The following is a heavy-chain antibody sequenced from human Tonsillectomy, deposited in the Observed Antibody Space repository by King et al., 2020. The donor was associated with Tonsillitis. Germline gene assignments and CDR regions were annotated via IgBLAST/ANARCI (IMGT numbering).Heavy chain of an antibody. J-gene: IGHJ4*02. V-gene: IGHV1-69*01. CDR1: GDTFSSYA. CDR2: MIPLLSTY. D-gene: IGHD6-19*01. Sequence: VQLGESGAEGKKPGSSVKVSCKASGDTFSSYAISWVRQAPGQVLEWMGDMIPLLSTYNYAQKFQGRVQVTADESTSTAYMELSSLRSEDTAVYYCAGRVAVAGKFDYWGQGTLVTVSS. CDR3: AGRVAVAGKFDY.